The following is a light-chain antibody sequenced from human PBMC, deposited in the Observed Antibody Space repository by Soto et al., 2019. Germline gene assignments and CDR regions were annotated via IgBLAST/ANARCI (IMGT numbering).Light chain of an antibody. Sequence: QSVLTQPPSASGTPGQRVTISGSGSNSNIGGNTVNWYQQLPGAAHKLLMYSNDQRPSGVPDRFSGSKFGTTASLAISGLQSDDEADYHCAKWDDSLNAAVFGAGTKVTVL. CDR3: AKWDDSLNAAV. J-gene: IGLJ1*01. V-gene: IGLV1-44*01. CDR1: NSNIGGNT. CDR2: SND.